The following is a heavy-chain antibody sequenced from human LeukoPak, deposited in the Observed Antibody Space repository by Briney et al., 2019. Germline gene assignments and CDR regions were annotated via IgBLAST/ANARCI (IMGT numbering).Heavy chain of an antibody. J-gene: IGHJ4*02. CDR2: INPNSGGT. D-gene: IGHD2-2*01. Sequence: ASVKVSCKASGYTFTVYYMHWVRQAPGQGLEWMGWINPNSGGTNYAQKFQGRVTMTRDTSISTAYMELSRLRSDDTAVYYCARDLSYCSSTSWYYFVYWGQGTLVTVSS. CDR3: ARDLSYCSSTSWYYFVY. CDR1: GYTFTVYY. V-gene: IGHV1-2*02.